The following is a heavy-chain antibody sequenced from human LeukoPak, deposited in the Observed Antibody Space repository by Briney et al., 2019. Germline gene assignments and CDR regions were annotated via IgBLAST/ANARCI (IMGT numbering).Heavy chain of an antibody. CDR2: IHSGGGA. Sequence: SLRLSCAASGFTVSSNYMSWVRQAPGKGLEWDSVIHSGGGAYYADPVKGPFTISQDNPKNTLYLQMNSLRAEDTAVYYCARTGRWLPDHDAFDIWGQGTMVSV. V-gene: IGHV3-53*01. D-gene: IGHD5-24*01. J-gene: IGHJ3*02. CDR1: GFTVSSNY. CDR3: ARTGRWLPDHDAFDI.